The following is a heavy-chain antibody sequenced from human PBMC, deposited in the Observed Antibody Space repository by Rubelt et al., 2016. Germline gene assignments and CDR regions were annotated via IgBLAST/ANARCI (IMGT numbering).Heavy chain of an antibody. CDR2: ITASGGA. D-gene: IGHD2/OR15-2a*01. Sequence: QVQLQQWGAGLLKPSETLSLTCAVYGGSFSGYYWSWIRQPPGKGLEWVSYITASGGARYYADAVKGRFTVSRDNAKNLLYLQMNNVTDDDTALYYCVRDEYGVGGDPWGQGTLVTVSS. J-gene: IGHJ5*02. CDR3: VRDEYGVGGDP. CDR1: GGSFSGYY. V-gene: IGHV3-11*04.